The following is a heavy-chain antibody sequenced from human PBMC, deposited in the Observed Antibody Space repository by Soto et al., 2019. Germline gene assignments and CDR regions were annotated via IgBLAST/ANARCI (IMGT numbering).Heavy chain of an antibody. V-gene: IGHV4-34*01. Sequence: ETLSLTCTVSGGSVSSYYWSWIRQSPGKGLEWIGEINHSGSTNYNPSLKSRVTISVDTSKNQFSLKLSSVTAADTAVYYCARGWGRIFDYWGQGTLVTVSS. CDR3: ARGWGRIFDY. J-gene: IGHJ4*02. D-gene: IGHD7-27*01. CDR2: INHSGST. CDR1: GGSVSSYY.